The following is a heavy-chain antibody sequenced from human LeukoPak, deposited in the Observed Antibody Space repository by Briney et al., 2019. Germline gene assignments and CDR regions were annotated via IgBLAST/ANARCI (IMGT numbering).Heavy chain of an antibody. D-gene: IGHD3-22*01. Sequence: PPGGSLRLSCTASGFTVSSNYMSWVRQAPGKGLEWVSVIYSGGSTYYADSVKGRFTISRDNSKNTLYLQMNSLRAEDTAVYYCARVDRTYYYDSSGYFDYWGQGTLVTVSS. CDR3: ARVDRTYYYDSSGYFDY. CDR1: GFTVSSNY. CDR2: IYSGGST. V-gene: IGHV3-53*01. J-gene: IGHJ4*02.